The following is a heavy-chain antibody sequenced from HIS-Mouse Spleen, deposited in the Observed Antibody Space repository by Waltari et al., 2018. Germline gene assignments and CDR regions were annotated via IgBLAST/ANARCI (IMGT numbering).Heavy chain of an antibody. J-gene: IGHJ2*01. D-gene: IGHD6-13*01. CDR2: ISYSGST. Sequence: QLQLQESGPGLVKPSETLSLTCTVSVGSISSSIYYRACIRHPPGKGLEWIGSISYSGSTYYNPSLKSRVTISVDTSKNQFSLKLSSVTAADTAVYYCAREIPYSSSWYDWYFDLWGRGTLVTVSS. V-gene: IGHV4-39*07. CDR3: AREIPYSSSWYDWYFDL. CDR1: VGSISSSIYY.